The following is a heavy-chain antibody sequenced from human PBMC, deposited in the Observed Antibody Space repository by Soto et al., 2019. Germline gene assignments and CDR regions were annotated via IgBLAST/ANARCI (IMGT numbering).Heavy chain of an antibody. CDR2: IYYSGST. J-gene: IGHJ4*02. D-gene: IGHD3-22*01. CDR3: ARHENGSGYLLHFDY. Sequence: PSETLSLTCTVSGGSISSSSYYWGWIRQPPGKGLEWIGSIYYSGSTYYNPSLKSRVTISVDTSKNQFSLKLSSVTAADTAVYYCARHENGSGYLLHFDYWGQGTLVSVSS. V-gene: IGHV4-39*01. CDR1: GGSISSSSYY.